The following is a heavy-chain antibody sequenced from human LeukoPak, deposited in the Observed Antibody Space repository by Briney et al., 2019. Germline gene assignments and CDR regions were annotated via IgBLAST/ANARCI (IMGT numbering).Heavy chain of an antibody. V-gene: IGHV4-4*02. D-gene: IGHD1-14*01. CDR3: ARAVGINWYYFDY. CDR1: GGSISSSNW. Sequence: SGTLSLTCAVSGGSISSSNWWSWVRQPPGKGLEWIGEIYHSGSTNYNPSLKRRVTISVDKSKNQFSLKLSSVTAADTAVYYCARAVGINWYYFDYWGQGTLVTVSS. CDR2: IYHSGST. J-gene: IGHJ4*02.